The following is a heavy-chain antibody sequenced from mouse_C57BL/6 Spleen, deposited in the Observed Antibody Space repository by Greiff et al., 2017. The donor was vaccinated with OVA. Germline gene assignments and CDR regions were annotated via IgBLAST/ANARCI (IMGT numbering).Heavy chain of an antibody. CDR1: GFTFSDYY. J-gene: IGHJ1*03. CDR2: INYDGSST. CDR3: ARDPYGSSYWYFDV. Sequence: EVKLMESEGGLVQPGSSMKLSCTASGFTFSDYYMAWVRQVPEKGLEWVANINYDGSSTYYLDSLKSRFIISRDNAKNILYLQMSSLKSEDTATYYCARDPYGSSYWYFDVWGTGTTVTVSS. D-gene: IGHD1-1*01. V-gene: IGHV5-16*01.